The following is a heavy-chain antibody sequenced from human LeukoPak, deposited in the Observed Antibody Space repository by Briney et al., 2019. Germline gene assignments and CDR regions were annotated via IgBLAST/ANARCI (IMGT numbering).Heavy chain of an antibody. CDR3: ARGWYQPPDY. D-gene: IGHD2-2*01. CDR1: GFTFGDYA. V-gene: IGHV3-49*04. CDR2: IRSKAYGGTT. Sequence: GGSLRLSCTASGFTFGDYAMSWVRQAPGKGLEWVGFIRSKAYGGTTEYAASVKGRFTISRDDSKSIAYLQMNSLKTEDTAVYYCARGWYQPPDYWGQGTLVTVSS. J-gene: IGHJ4*02.